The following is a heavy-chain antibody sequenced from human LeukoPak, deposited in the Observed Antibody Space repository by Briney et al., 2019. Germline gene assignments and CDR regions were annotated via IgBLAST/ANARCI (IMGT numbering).Heavy chain of an antibody. D-gene: IGHD3-22*01. CDR1: GFTFSRSW. V-gene: IGHV3-7*01. CDR3: ARDAKDYYDSSGYY. CDR2: IKEDGSEK. J-gene: IGHJ4*02. Sequence: PGGSLRLTCAASGFTFSRSWMSWVRQAPGKGLEGVANIKEDGSEKYYVDSVKGRITISRDNARNLLYLQMNSLRAEDTAVYFCARDAKDYYDSSGYYWGQGTLVTVSS.